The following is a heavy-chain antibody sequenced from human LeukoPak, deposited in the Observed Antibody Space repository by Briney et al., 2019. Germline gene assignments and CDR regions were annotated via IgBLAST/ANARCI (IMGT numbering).Heavy chain of an antibody. J-gene: IGHJ4*02. CDR3: ARANYGDYLDY. V-gene: IGHV3-30-3*01. D-gene: IGHD4-17*01. Sequence: GRSLRLSCAASGFTFTSYAMHWVRQAPGKGLEWVAVISYDGSKRYYADADSVKGRFTISRDNSKNTLYLQMNSLRAEDTAVYYCARANYGDYLDYWGQGTLVTVSS. CDR1: GFTFTSYA. CDR2: ISYDGSKR.